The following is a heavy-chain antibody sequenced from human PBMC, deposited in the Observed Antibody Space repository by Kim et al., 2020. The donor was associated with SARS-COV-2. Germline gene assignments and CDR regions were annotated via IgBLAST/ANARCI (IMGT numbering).Heavy chain of an antibody. D-gene: IGHD3-22*01. V-gene: IGHV4-4*07. J-gene: IGHJ2*01. Sequence: SETLSLTCTVSGGSISDYYWSWIRQSVGKGLEWIGRISGSGSIKYNPSLKSRVSMSVDTSKKQDSLELNFLLATDTAVYYCMGGDSKCYMTYWNFDLWGRGALVTVAS. CDR3: MGGDSKCYMTYWNFDL. CDR2: ISGSGSI. CDR1: GGSISDYY.